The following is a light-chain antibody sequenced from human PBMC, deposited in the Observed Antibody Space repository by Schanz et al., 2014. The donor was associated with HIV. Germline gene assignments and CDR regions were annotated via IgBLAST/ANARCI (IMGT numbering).Light chain of an antibody. CDR3: QQYTTSPRT. J-gene: IGKJ1*01. CDR1: QGISNY. CDR2: AAS. V-gene: IGKV1-27*01. Sequence: DIQMTQSPSSLSASVGDRVTITCRASQGISNYLVWYQQKPGKVPNLLVHAASTLQSGVPSRFSGSGSGTDFTLTISRLEPEDFAVYYCQQYTTSPRTFGQGTKVEIK.